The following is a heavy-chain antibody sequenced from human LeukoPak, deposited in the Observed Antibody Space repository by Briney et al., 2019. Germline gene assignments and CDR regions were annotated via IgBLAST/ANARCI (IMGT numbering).Heavy chain of an antibody. CDR2: IYHSGST. V-gene: IGHV4-38-2*01. CDR1: GYSISSGYY. J-gene: IGHJ4*02. CDR3: AGIEDYGDYVRDY. Sequence: SETPSLTCAVSGYSISSGYYWGWIRQPPGKGLEWIGSIYHSGSTYYNPSLKSRVTISVDTSKNQFSLKLSSVTAADTAVYYCAGIEDYGDYVRDYWGQGTLVTVSS. D-gene: IGHD4-17*01.